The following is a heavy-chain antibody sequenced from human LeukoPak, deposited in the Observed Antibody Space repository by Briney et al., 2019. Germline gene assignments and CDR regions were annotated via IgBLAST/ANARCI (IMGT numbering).Heavy chain of an antibody. CDR3: ARHRAEMATITDDTFDM. J-gene: IGHJ3*02. V-gene: IGHV4-4*09. CDR1: GTSITPYS. D-gene: IGHD5-24*01. CDR2: FYTSGNT. Sequence: SETLSLTCSVSGTSITPYSWSWIRQPPGRGLEWIGYFYTSGNTHQNPSLKSRVSMSIDASKNQFSLRLSSMTAADTAVYYCARHRAEMATITDDTFDMWGQGTMVTVSS.